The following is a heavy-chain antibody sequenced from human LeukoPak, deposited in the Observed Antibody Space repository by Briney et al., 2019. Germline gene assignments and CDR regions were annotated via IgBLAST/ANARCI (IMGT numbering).Heavy chain of an antibody. CDR1: GGSISSSSYY. CDR2: IYYSGST. Sequence: SETLSLTCTVSGGSISSSSYYWGWIRQPPGKGLEWIGSIYYSGSTYYNPSLKSRVTISVDTSKNQFSLKLSSVTAADTAVYYCARMRVVAVLRWFDPWGQGTLVTVSS. D-gene: IGHD2-15*01. J-gene: IGHJ5*02. V-gene: IGHV4-39*01. CDR3: ARMRVVAVLRWFDP.